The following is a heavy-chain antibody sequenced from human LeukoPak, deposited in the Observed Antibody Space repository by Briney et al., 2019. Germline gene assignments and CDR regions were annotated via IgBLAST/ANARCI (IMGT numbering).Heavy chain of an antibody. CDR1: GGTFSSYA. D-gene: IGHD3-3*01. J-gene: IGHJ4*02. CDR3: ARGSRYDFWSGYLDY. Sequence: SVKVSCKASGGTFSSYAISWVRQAPGQGLEWMGGIIPISGTANYAQKFQGRVTITTDESTSTAYMELSSLRSEDTAVYYCARGSRYDFWSGYLDYWGQGTLVTVSS. CDR2: IIPISGTA. V-gene: IGHV1-69*05.